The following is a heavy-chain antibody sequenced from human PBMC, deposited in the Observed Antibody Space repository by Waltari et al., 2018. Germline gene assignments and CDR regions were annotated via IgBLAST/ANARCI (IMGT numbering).Heavy chain of an antibody. J-gene: IGHJ4*02. CDR2: IKTKAEGETT. CDR3: ATEGLIYTSLDIYDF. V-gene: IGHV3-15*01. CDR1: GFIFKDAW. Sequence: EVRLVESGGGLVKPGGSLRLSCAASGFIFKDAWVSWVRQAPGKGQERVGRIKTKAEGETTDYAGPVKGRFTISRDDAANNLFLQMNSLKIDDTAVYYCATEGLIYTSLDIYDFWGQGSLVAVSS. D-gene: IGHD2-2*03.